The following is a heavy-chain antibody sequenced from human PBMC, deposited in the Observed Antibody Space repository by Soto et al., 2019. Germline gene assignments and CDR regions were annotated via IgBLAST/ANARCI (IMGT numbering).Heavy chain of an antibody. CDR1: GGSISSSSYY. CDR3: ARRRGYSKTYPDY. J-gene: IGHJ4*02. Sequence: QLQLQESGPGLVKPSETLSLTCTVSGGSISSSSYYWGWIRQPPGKGLEWIGSNYYSGSTYYNPSLKSRVTISVDTSKNQFSLKLSSVTAADTAVYYCARRRGYSKTYPDYWGQGTLVTVSS. D-gene: IGHD4-4*01. CDR2: NYYSGST. V-gene: IGHV4-39*01.